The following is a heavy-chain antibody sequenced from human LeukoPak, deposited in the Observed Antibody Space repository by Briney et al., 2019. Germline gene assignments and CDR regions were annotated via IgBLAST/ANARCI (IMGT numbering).Heavy chain of an antibody. J-gene: IGHJ6*03. CDR1: GFTFSSYA. Sequence: GGSLRLSCAASGFTFSSYAMSWVRQAPGKGLEWVSGVSGSGGSTYYADSVKGRFTISRDNSKNTLYLQMNSLRSDDTAVYYCVRERTTLGQKGHYYYYMDVWGKGTTVTVSS. CDR2: VSGSGGST. CDR3: VRERTTLGQKGHYYYYMDV. V-gene: IGHV3-23*01. D-gene: IGHD1-1*01.